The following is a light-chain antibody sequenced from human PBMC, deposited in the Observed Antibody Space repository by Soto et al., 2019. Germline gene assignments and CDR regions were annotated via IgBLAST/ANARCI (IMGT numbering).Light chain of an antibody. CDR1: ASVSSY. V-gene: IGKV3-11*01. Sequence: CAASASVSSYLAWYQQKPGQAPRLLIYDVSNRATGIPARFSGSGSGTDFTLTISSLEPEDFAVYYCQQRSNWPRTFGQGTKVDIK. CDR3: QQRSNWPRT. J-gene: IGKJ1*01. CDR2: DVS.